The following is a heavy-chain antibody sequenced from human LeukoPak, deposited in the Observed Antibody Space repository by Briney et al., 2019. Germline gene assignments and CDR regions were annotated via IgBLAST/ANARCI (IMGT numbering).Heavy chain of an antibody. D-gene: IGHD1-26*01. J-gene: IGHJ4*02. CDR1: GGSIRSYY. Sequence: SETLSLTCTVSGGSIRSYYWSWIRQPAGKGLESIGRIYSSGTTNYNPSLKSRVTMSVDMSTNQFSLRLSSVTAADTAIYYCARDGYTASYYSLDYWGQGILVTVSS. CDR3: ARDGYTASYYSLDY. V-gene: IGHV4-4*07. CDR2: IYSSGTT.